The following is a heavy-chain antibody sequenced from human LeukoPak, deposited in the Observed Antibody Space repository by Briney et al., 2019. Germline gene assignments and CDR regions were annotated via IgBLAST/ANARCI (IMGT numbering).Heavy chain of an antibody. V-gene: IGHV3-21*05. CDR1: GFTFSNYG. CDR2: ITSTATT. Sequence: GGTLRLSCAASGFTFSNYGMSWVRQAPGKGLEWVSYITSTATTYYADSVKGRFTISRDNAKDSLYLQMNSLRAEDTAVYYCARAGIAAAGTDYYYYMDVWGKGTTVTVSS. CDR3: ARAGIAAAGTDYYYYMDV. J-gene: IGHJ6*03. D-gene: IGHD6-13*01.